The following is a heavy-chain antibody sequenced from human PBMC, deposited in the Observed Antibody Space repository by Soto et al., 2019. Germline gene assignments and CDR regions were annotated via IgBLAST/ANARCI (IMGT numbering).Heavy chain of an antibody. J-gene: IGHJ6*02. V-gene: IGHV3-33*01. Sequence: GGSLRLSCAASGFTFSDYAMHWVRQSPGKGLEWVALIWYGGSNKYYADSVRGRFTAPRDTAKNTLYLEMNSLRAEDTAVYYCARSRIPAIDYYYYGMDVWGQGTTVTVSS. CDR2: IWYGGSNK. CDR3: ARSRIPAIDYYYYGMDV. CDR1: GFTFSDYA.